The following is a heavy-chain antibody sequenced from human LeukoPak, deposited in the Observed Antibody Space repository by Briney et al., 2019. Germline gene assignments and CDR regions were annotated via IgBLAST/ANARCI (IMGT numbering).Heavy chain of an antibody. CDR1: GGTLSTHA. V-gene: IGHV1-69*05. CDR2: IILISPTA. Sequence: GSSVKVSCKASGGTLSTHAVSWVRQAPGQGLEWMGGIILISPTANYAQKFQDRVTITMDQYTTYMELSSLRSDDTAVYYCATGRVSDTTLVSWFDTWGQGTLVTVCS. J-gene: IGHJ5*02. CDR3: ATGRVSDTTLVSWFDT. D-gene: IGHD5-18*01.